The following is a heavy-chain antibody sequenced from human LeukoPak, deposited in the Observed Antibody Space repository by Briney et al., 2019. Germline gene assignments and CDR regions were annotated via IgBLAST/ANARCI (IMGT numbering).Heavy chain of an antibody. CDR3: AWRDGYSFDF. CDR2: MNPKSGNT. CDR1: GYTFTTHD. D-gene: IGHD5-24*01. J-gene: IGHJ4*02. V-gene: IGHV1-8*01. Sequence: GASVKVSCRTSGYTFTTHDINWVRQATGQALEWMGWMNPKSGNTGYAQKFQGRVTMTRNTSISTAYMELSSLRSEDTAVYYCAWRDGYSFDFWGPGTLVTVSS.